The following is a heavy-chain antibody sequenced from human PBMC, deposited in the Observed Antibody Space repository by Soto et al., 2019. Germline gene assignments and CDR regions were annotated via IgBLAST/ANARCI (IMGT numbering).Heavy chain of an antibody. D-gene: IGHD3-22*01. CDR3: ARVWYYDSSGYYAFDY. CDR1: GDRFSHHG. V-gene: IGHV1-18*01. J-gene: IGHJ4*01. Sequence: ASVKVSCKASGDRFSHHGFTWVRQATGQGLEWVGWSSAYDGQTNYTKKFQGRVTMTTDTASSTAYMELRSLRSDDTAVYYCARVWYYDSSGYYAFDYWG. CDR2: SSAYDGQT.